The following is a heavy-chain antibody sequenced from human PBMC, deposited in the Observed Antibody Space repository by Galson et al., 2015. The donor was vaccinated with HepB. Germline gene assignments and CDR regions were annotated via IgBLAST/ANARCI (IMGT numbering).Heavy chain of an antibody. D-gene: IGHD6-19*01. CDR3: ARDRDGGWSYDC. CDR2: IKPDGTVQ. J-gene: IGHJ4*02. V-gene: IGHV3-7*03. Sequence: FSTYWMHWVRQAPGKGLEWVASIKPDGTVQVYVDSVKGRFTISRDNAKNSLSLQMNSLRVEDTAVYYCARDRDGGWSYDCWGQGTLVTVSS. CDR1: FSTYW.